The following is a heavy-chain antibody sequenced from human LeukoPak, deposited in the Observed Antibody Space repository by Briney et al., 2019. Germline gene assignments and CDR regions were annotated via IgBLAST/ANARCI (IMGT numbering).Heavy chain of an antibody. Sequence: ASVKVSCKASGYTFTGYYMHWVRQAPGQGLEWMGWINPNSGGTNYAQKFQGRVTMTRGTSISTAYMELSRLRSDDTAVYYCARGQMFGELLGYWGQGTLVTVSS. CDR2: INPNSGGT. CDR1: GYTFTGYY. V-gene: IGHV1-2*02. CDR3: ARGQMFGELLGY. D-gene: IGHD3-10*02. J-gene: IGHJ4*02.